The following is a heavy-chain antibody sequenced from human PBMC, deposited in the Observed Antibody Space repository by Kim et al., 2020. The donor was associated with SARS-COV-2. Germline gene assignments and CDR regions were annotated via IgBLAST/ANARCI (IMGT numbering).Heavy chain of an antibody. V-gene: IGHV3-33*01. Sequence: YADSVKGRFTISRDNSKNTLYLQMNSLSAEDTAVYYCARDVARLLGAFDIWGQGTMVTVSS. CDR3: ARDVARLLGAFDI. J-gene: IGHJ3*02. D-gene: IGHD2-21*01.